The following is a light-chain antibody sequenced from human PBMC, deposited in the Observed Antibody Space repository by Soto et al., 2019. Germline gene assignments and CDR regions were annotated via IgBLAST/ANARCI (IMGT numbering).Light chain of an antibody. CDR3: QQYNNWPRT. Sequence: ELVLTQSPGTLALSPREKATLSCRASQSVSSSYLAWYQQKPGQAPRLLIYGASNRATGIPDRFSGSGSGTDFTLTISSLQSEDFAVYYCQQYNNWPRTFGQGTKVDIK. CDR2: GAS. V-gene: IGKV3-20*01. J-gene: IGKJ1*01. CDR1: QSVSSSY.